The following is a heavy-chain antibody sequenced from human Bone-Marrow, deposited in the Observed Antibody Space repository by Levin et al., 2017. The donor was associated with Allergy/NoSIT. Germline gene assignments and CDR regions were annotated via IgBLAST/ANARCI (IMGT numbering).Heavy chain of an antibody. Sequence: GESLKISCAASGFSVSGHYMSWVRQAPGKGLEWVSVIYSGGDTKYTESVKGRFSISRDTSKNTLYLQMNSLRVEDTDVYYCAKGSGWDGKWYFDLWGRGTLVTVSS. D-gene: IGHD6-19*01. CDR3: AKGSGWDGKWYFDL. V-gene: IGHV3-53*01. CDR1: GFSVSGHY. J-gene: IGHJ2*01. CDR2: IYSGGDT.